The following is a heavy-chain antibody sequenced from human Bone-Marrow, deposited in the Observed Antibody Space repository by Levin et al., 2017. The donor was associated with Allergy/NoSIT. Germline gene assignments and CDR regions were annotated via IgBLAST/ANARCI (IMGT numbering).Heavy chain of an antibody. CDR3: AKSGVRIFVAGRYYFDS. Sequence: GGSLRLSCAASGFSFGTYAMNWVRQPPGKGLEWVAGIGNSGGNIYYADSVTGRFTISRDNSRDTVFLQMNNLRVEDTAIYYCAKSGVRIFVAGRYYFDSWGRGALVTVSS. V-gene: IGHV3-23*01. D-gene: IGHD6-19*01. CDR2: IGNSGGNI. CDR1: GFSFGTYA. J-gene: IGHJ4*02.